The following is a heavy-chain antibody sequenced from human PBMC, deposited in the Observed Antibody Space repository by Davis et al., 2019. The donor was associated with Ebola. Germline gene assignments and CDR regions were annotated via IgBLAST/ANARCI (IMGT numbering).Heavy chain of an antibody. Sequence: PGGSLRLSCAASGFIFSDSWMNWVRQAPGKGLEWVANIKQDGSATNYVESVRGRFSISRDNAKNSLYLQMNSLRAEDTAVYYCGLTTLPVADPVHFDYWGQGVIVTVSS. D-gene: IGHD6-19*01. J-gene: IGHJ4*02. CDR3: GLTTLPVADPVHFDY. CDR1: GFIFSDSW. CDR2: IKQDGSAT. V-gene: IGHV3-7*03.